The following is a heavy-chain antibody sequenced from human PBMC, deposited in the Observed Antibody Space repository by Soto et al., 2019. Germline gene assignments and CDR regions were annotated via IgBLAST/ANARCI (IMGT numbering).Heavy chain of an antibody. CDR2: INAGSGNT. CDR3: ARDTETLGPRANDALDI. J-gene: IGHJ3*02. V-gene: IGHV1-3*01. CDR1: GYTFSAYT. Sequence: QAQLVQSGAEMKKPGASVKVSCKATGYTFSAYTMNWVRQAPGQRLEWLGWINAGSGNTKYSQNFQGRVSITRDTTAITVYMTLTGLTSEDTAVYYCARDTETLGPRANDALDIWGQATMVTVSS.